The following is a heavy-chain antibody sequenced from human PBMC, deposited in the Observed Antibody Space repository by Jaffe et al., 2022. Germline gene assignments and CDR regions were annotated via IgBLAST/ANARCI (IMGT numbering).Heavy chain of an antibody. D-gene: IGHD4-4*01. CDR2: ISGSGGGT. CDR3: ASLQGAGSDNYFDS. J-gene: IGHJ4*02. Sequence: EVQLLESGGGLVQPGGSLRLSCAASGFTFSNYVMTWVRQAPGKGLEWVSGISGSGGGTYYADSVKGRFTISRDNSKNTLYLQMNSLRAEDTAVYYCASLQGAGSDNYFDSWGQGTLVTVSS. CDR1: GFTFSNYV. V-gene: IGHV3-23*01.